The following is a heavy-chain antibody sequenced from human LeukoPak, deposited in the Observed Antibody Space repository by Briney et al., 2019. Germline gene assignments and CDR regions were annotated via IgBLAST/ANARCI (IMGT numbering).Heavy chain of an antibody. CDR1: GFTFNIYA. CDR2: IRGTGGGGET. J-gene: IGHJ5*01. Sequence: GGSLRLSCAASGFTFNIYAMTWARQAPGKGLEWVSAIRGTGGGGETFYADPVKGRFTISRDDSNNTVYLQMSSLRAEDTAVHYCAKGDWFDSWGPGTLVTVSS. V-gene: IGHV3-23*01. CDR3: AKGDWFDS.